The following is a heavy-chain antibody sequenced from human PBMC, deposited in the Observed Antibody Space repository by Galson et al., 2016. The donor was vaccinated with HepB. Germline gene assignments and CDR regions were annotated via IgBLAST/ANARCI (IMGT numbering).Heavy chain of an antibody. Sequence: SLRLSCADSGFTFRSCAMSWVHKAPGKGLEWVSGISGSGDSTYDAESLRGRFTISRDNSKNMLYLQMSSLRAEDTALYYCLKEYPQEAVAWGQGTLVTVSS. CDR3: LKEYPQEAVA. CDR1: GFTFRSCA. V-gene: IGHV3-23*01. CDR2: ISGSGDST. J-gene: IGHJ1*01. D-gene: IGHD6-19*01.